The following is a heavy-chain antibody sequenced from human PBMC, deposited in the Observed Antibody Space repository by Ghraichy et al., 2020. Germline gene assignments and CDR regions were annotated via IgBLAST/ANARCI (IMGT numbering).Heavy chain of an antibody. Sequence: ASVKVSCKASGYTFTSYAMHWVRQAPGQRLEWMGWINAGNGNTKYSQKFQGRVTITRDTSASTAYMELSSLRSEDTAVYYCARGGITIFGVVLTRDYYGMDVWGQGTTVTVSS. J-gene: IGHJ6*02. D-gene: IGHD3-3*01. CDR2: INAGNGNT. CDR1: GYTFTSYA. CDR3: ARGGITIFGVVLTRDYYGMDV. V-gene: IGHV1-3*01.